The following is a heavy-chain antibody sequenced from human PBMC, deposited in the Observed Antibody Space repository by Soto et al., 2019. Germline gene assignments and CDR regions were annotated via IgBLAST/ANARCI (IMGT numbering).Heavy chain of an antibody. CDR3: AGGGVRGVITRTRDYYAMDV. V-gene: IGHV5-51*01. J-gene: IGHJ6*02. D-gene: IGHD3-10*01. Sequence: HGESLKISCEGSGYSFTSYWIGWVRQMPGKGLEWMGIIYPGDSDTRNSPSFQGQVTISADKSISTAYLQWSSLKASDTAMYYCAGGGVRGVITRTRDYYAMDVWGQGTTVTVSS. CDR2: IYPGDSDT. CDR1: GYSFTSYW.